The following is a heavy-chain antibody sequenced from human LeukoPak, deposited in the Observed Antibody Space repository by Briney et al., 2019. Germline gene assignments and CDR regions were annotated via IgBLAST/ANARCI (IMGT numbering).Heavy chain of an antibody. Sequence: ASVKVSCKASGYTFTDYYINWVRPAPGQGLEWVAWISAYNSKTNYAQRLQGRITLTTDTFTSTAYMELRSLRYDDTAVYYCARGSAQPHDYWGQGTLVTVSS. CDR3: ARGSAQPHDY. D-gene: IGHD2-2*01. V-gene: IGHV1-18*01. CDR2: ISAYNSKT. J-gene: IGHJ4*02. CDR1: GYTFTDYY.